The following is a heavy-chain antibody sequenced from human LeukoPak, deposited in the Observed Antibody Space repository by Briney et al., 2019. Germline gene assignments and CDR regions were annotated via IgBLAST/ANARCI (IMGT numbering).Heavy chain of an antibody. D-gene: IGHD3-9*01. CDR2: IYTSGST. J-gene: IGHJ3*02. CDR1: GGSISSSSYY. V-gene: IGHV4-61*02. CDR3: ARGYYDILTGYYNEDAFDI. Sequence: PSETLSLTCTVSGGSISSSSYYWSWIRQPAGKGLEWIGRIYTSGSTNYNPSLKSRVTISVDTSKNQFSLKLSSVTAADTAVYYCARGYYDILTGYYNEDAFDIWGQGTMVTVSS.